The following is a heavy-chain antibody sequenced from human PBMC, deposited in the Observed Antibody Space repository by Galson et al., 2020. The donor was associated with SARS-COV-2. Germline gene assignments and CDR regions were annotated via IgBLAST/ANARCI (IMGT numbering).Heavy chain of an antibody. Sequence: GGSLRLSCAASGFSFSNYWMHWVRQAPGKGLVWVARINGDGSATSYADSVKGRFTISRDNTKNTLYLQMNSLRAEDTAVYYCARDRETADKIMVTVGEDYWGQGSLVTVSS. CDR2: INGDGSAT. V-gene: IGHV3-74*01. CDR1: GFSFSNYW. CDR3: ARDRETADKIMVTVGEDY. D-gene: IGHD5-18*01. J-gene: IGHJ4*02.